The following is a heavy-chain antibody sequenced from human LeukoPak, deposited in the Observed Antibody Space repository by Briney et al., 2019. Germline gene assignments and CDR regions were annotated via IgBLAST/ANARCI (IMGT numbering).Heavy chain of an antibody. Sequence: SQTLSLTCTVSGGSISSSTYYWSWIRQPPGKGPEWIGYIYHSGSTYYNPSLKSRVTISVDRSKNQFSLKLSSVTAADTAVYYCARAVYSGSYYYFDYWGQGTLVTVSS. CDR2: IYHSGST. CDR3: ARAVYSGSYYYFDY. J-gene: IGHJ4*02. V-gene: IGHV4-30-2*01. D-gene: IGHD1-26*01. CDR1: GGSISSSTYY.